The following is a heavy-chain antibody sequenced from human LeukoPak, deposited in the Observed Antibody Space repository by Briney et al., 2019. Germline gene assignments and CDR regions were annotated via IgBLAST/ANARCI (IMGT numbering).Heavy chain of an antibody. CDR3: TTMIVVVSREAY. CDR2: IKSKTDGGTT. J-gene: IGHJ4*02. Sequence: AGGSLRLSCAASGFTFSNVWMSWVRQAPGKGLEWVGRIKSKTDGGTTDYTAPVKGRFTISRDDSKYTLYLQMNSLKTEDTAVYYCTTMIVVVSREAYWGQGTLVTVSS. D-gene: IGHD3-22*01. V-gene: IGHV3-15*01. CDR1: GFTFSNVW.